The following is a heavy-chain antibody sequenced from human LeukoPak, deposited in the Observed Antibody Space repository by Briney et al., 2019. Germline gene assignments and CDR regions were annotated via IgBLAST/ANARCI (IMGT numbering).Heavy chain of an antibody. CDR2: INPNSGGT. CDR1: GYTFTGYY. D-gene: IGHD3-10*01. CDR3: ARAQEPQLLWFGELYY. J-gene: IGHJ4*02. Sequence: ASVKVSCKASGYTFTGYYMHWVRQAPGQGLEWMGRINPNSGGTNYAQKFQGRVTMTRDTSISTAYMELSRLRSDDTAVYYCARAQEPQLLWFGELYYWGQGTLVTVSS. V-gene: IGHV1-2*06.